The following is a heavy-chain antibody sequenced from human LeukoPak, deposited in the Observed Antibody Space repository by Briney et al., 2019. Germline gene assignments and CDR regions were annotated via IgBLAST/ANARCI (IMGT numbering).Heavy chain of an antibody. V-gene: IGHV3-7*03. CDR3: ASAEWSNWYSDL. J-gene: IGHJ2*01. Sequence: GGSLRLSCAASGFTFSTYWMNWVRQAPGKGLEWVANIKQDGSEKYYVDSVKGRFTLSRDSAKNSLYLQMNSLRAEDTAVYYCASAEWSNWYSDLWGRGTLVTVSS. CDR1: GFTFSTYW. CDR2: IKQDGSEK. D-gene: IGHD3-3*01.